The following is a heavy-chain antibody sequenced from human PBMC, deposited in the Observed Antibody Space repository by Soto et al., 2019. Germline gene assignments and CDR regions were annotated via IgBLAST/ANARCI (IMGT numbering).Heavy chain of an antibody. CDR2: ISYDGSNK. Sequence: QVQLVESGGGVVQPGRSLRLSCAASGFTFSSYAMHWVRQAPGKGLEWVAVISYDGSNKYYADSVKGRFTISRDNSKNTLYLQMNSLRAEDTAVYYCAREAGGNYYYYGMDVWGQGTTVTVSS. V-gene: IGHV3-30-3*01. D-gene: IGHD2-8*02. CDR3: AREAGGNYYYYGMDV. J-gene: IGHJ6*02. CDR1: GFTFSSYA.